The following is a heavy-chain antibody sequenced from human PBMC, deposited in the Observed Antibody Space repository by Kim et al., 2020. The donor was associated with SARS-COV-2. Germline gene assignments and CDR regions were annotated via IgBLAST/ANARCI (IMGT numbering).Heavy chain of an antibody. D-gene: IGHD3-22*01. Sequence: SETLSLTCAVYGGSFSGYYWSWIRQPPGKGLEWIGEINHSGSTNYNPSLKSRVTISVDTSKNQFSLKLSSVTAADTAVYYCARVEGSGDSSGYYYNYWGQGTLVTVSS. J-gene: IGHJ4*02. CDR2: INHSGST. CDR3: ARVEGSGDSSGYYYNY. V-gene: IGHV4-34*01. CDR1: GGSFSGYY.